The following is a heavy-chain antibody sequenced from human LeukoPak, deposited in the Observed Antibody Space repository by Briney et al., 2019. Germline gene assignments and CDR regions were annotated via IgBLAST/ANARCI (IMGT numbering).Heavy chain of an antibody. V-gene: IGHV1-69*13. CDR3: SRDLDYGDYCCCP. CDR1: VGTFSSYA. Sequence: AAVKVSCKASVGTFSSYAISWVRPAPGQGLEWMGGIIPIFGTANYAQKLQGRVTITADESTSTAYMELSSLRSEDPAVYYCSRDLDYGDYCCCPWGPGTLVTVSS. CDR2: IIPIFGTA. J-gene: IGHJ5*02. D-gene: IGHD4-17*01.